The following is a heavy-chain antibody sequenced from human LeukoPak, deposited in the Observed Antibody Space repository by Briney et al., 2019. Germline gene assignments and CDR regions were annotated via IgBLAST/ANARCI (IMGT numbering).Heavy chain of an antibody. V-gene: IGHV3-11*04. Sequence: GGSLRLSCAASGFTFSDYYMTWIRQAPGRGLEWVSYISSSGSTIYYADSAKGRFTISRDNAKNSLFLQMNSLRAEDTAVYYCAREAGYCSSTSCYYYYNMDVWGKGTTVTVSS. CDR3: AREAGYCSSTSCYYYYNMDV. J-gene: IGHJ6*03. D-gene: IGHD2-2*03. CDR1: GFTFSDYY. CDR2: ISSSGSTI.